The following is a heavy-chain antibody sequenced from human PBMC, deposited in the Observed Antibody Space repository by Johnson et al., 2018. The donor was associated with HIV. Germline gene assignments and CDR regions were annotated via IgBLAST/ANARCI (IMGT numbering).Heavy chain of an antibody. V-gene: IGHV3-30*01. J-gene: IGHJ3*02. CDR2: ISNDGSNK. Sequence: QVQLVESGGGVVQPGRSLRLSCAASGFTLSNNALHWVRQAPGKGLEWVAVISNDGSNKYYADSVKGRFTISRDNSKNTLYLQMNSLRAEDTAVYYCAKDREGSGWYEGVAFDIWGQGKMVTVSS. CDR1: GFTLSNNA. D-gene: IGHD6-19*01. CDR3: AKDREGSGWYEGVAFDI.